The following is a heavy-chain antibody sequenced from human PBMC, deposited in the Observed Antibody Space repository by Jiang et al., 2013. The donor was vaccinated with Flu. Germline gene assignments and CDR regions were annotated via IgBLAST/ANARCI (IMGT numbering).Heavy chain of an antibody. CDR3: VRDRGLPDSFDI. V-gene: IGHV3-74*01. CDR1: AFPSVPTG. D-gene: IGHD3-10*01. J-gene: IGHJ3*02. Sequence: RLSCAASAFPSVPTGCTGSARLQGRGWCGSHILMVDASTTIYADSVKGRFTISRDNAKNTLYLQMNSLRVEDTAVYYCVRDRGLPDSFDIWGQGTMVTVSS. CDR2: LMVDASTT.